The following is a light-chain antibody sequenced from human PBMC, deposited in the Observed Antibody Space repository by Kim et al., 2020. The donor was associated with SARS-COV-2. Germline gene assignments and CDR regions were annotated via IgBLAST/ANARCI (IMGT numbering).Light chain of an antibody. V-gene: IGLV3-27*01. J-gene: IGLJ2*01. CDR3: YSYSAAGEPL. CDR2: KDT. Sequence: SYGLTQPSSVSVSPGQTARITCSGDVLAKKYARWFQQKPGQAPVLVIYKDTERPSGIPERFSGSSSGTTVTLTISGAQVGDEGDYYCYSYSAAGEPLLGGGTQLTVL. CDR1: VLAKKY.